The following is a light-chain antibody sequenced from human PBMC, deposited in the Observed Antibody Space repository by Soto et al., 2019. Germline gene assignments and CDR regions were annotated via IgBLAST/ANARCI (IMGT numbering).Light chain of an antibody. CDR1: QSVTSTY. J-gene: IGKJ1*01. CDR2: GAS. Sequence: EIVLTQSPGTLSLSPGERATLSCRASQSVTSTYLAWYQQKPRQAPRLLIYGASSRATGIPDRFSGSGSGTHFTLTISRLEPEEFAVYYCQQYGSSPQTFGQGTKVESK. CDR3: QQYGSSPQT. V-gene: IGKV3-20*01.